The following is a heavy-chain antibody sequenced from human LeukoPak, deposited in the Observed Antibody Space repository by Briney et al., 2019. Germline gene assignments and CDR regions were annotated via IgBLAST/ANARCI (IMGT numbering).Heavy chain of an antibody. J-gene: IGHJ4*02. D-gene: IGHD3-10*01. Sequence: SETLSLTCTVSGGSISSGIYYWSWIRQHPGKGLEWIGYIYYSGSTYYNPSLKSRVTISVDTSKNQFSLKLSSVTAADTAVYYCARHWAGSGSYWFDYWGQGTLVTVSS. V-gene: IGHV4-31*03. CDR2: IYYSGST. CDR3: ARHWAGSGSYWFDY. CDR1: GGSISSGIYY.